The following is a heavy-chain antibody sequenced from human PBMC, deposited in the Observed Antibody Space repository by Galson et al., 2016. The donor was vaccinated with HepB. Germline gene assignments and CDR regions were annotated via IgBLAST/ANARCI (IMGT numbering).Heavy chain of an antibody. CDR1: GFTFSNYG. J-gene: IGHJ4*02. D-gene: IGHD2-21*02. V-gene: IGHV3-23*01. CDR2: ISGPGRNT. CDR3: AKDPIQCGGDCTRASYYFDY. Sequence: SLRLSCAASGFTFSNYGIHWVRQAPGKGLEWVSSISGPGRNTYYADSVKGRFTIPRDNSKNTLYLQMNSLRAEDTAVYYCAKDPIQCGGDCTRASYYFDYWGQGLLGTVSS.